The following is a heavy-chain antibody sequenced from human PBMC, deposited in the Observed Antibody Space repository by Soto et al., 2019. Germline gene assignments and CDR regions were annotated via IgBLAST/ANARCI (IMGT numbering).Heavy chain of an antibody. CDR3: ARLGGYYQALDT. Sequence: SETLSLTCTVSGGSISSSSYYWGWIRQPPGKGLEWIGEINHSGSTNYYWSLKSRVTISVDTSKNQFSLKLSSVTAADTAVYYCARLGGYYQALDTWGQGALVTVS. D-gene: IGHD3-22*01. CDR2: INHSGST. J-gene: IGHJ5*02. V-gene: IGHV4-39*07. CDR1: GGSISSSSYY.